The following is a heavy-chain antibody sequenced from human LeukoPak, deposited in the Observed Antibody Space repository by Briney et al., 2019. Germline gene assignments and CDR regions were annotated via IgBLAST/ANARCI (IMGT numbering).Heavy chain of an antibody. CDR1: EFTFSNYA. CDR3: AKAEGATLYYYGVDV. J-gene: IGHJ6*02. CDR2: ISSGGGDT. Sequence: GGSLRLSCVASEFTFSNYAMNCVRQAPRKGLEWVSTISSGGGDTYIADSVKGRFTISRDNSKYTLYLQMNRLRADDTAVYYCAKAEGATLYYYGVDVWGQGTTVTVSS. V-gene: IGHV3-23*01.